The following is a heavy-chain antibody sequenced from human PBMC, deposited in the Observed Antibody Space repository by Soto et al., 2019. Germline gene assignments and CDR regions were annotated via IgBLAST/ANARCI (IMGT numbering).Heavy chain of an antibody. CDR3: TSGGSNNWRFDP. V-gene: IGHV3-73*01. J-gene: IGHJ5*02. CDR2: IRRKVNSYAT. Sequence: EVQLVESGGGLVQPGNSLQLSCAASGFIFSDSVIHWVRQAPGKALEWVGRIRRKVNSYATAYTASVNGRFAISRDDSGDTRYPQMNSLQVEDTALYYCTSGGSNNWRFDPWGQGTLVIVSS. D-gene: IGHD1-1*01. CDR1: GFIFSDSV.